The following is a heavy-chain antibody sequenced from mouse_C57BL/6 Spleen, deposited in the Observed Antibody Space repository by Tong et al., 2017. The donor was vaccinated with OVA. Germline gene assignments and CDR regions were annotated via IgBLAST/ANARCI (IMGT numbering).Heavy chain of an antibody. CDR3: ARAHYYGSLDY. Sequence: EVQLQESGGGLVKPGGSLKLSCAASGFTFSSYAMSWVRQTPEKRLEWVATISDGGSYTYYPDNVKGRFTISRDSAKNNLYLQMSHLKSEDTAMYYCARAHYYGSLDYWGQGTTLTVSS. D-gene: IGHD1-1*01. CDR2: ISDGGSYT. V-gene: IGHV5-4*01. J-gene: IGHJ2*01. CDR1: GFTFSSYA.